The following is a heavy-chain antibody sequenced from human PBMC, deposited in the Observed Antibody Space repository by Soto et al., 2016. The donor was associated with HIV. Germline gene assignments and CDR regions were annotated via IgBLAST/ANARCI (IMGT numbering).Heavy chain of an antibody. CDR1: GYTFNSYA. CDR3: ARVMERVRGVIPYVDSLDI. CDR2: IDTYNRNT. D-gene: IGHD3-10*01. V-gene: IGHV1-18*01. Sequence: QVQLVQSGAEVKKPGASLKISCKASGYTFNSYAISWVRQAPGQGLEWMGTIDTYNRNTNYPQKLQGRVTMTTDTSTNTVYMDLLSLTSDDTAVYYCARVMERVRGVIPYVDSLDIWAKGQWSPSL. J-gene: IGHJ3*02.